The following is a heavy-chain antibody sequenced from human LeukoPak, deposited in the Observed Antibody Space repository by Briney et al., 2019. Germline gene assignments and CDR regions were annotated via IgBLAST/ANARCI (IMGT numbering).Heavy chain of an antibody. D-gene: IGHD3-22*01. CDR3: ARVQETYYYDSSGYYDY. CDR2: IKQDGSEK. J-gene: IGHJ4*02. Sequence: GGSLRLSCAASGFTFSSYWMSWVRQAPGKGLEWVANIKQDGSEKNYVDSVKGRFTISRDNAKNSLYLQMNSLRAEDTAVYYCARVQETYYYDSSGYYDYWGQGTLVTVSS. CDR1: GFTFSSYW. V-gene: IGHV3-7*01.